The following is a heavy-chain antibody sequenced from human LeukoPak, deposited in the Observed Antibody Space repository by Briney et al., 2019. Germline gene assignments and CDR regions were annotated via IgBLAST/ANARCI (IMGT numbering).Heavy chain of an antibody. V-gene: IGHV3-7*01. CDR3: ARDQGYCTSASCRGDAFDV. CDR1: GFTFSSYW. CDR2: IKQDGSEK. J-gene: IGHJ3*01. Sequence: GGSLRLSCAASGFTFSSYWMSWVRQAPGKGLEWVAKIKQDGSEKYYVDSVKGRFTISRDNAKNSLSLQMNSLRAEDTAVYYCARDQGYCTSASCRGDAFDVWGQGSMVSVSS. D-gene: IGHD2-2*01.